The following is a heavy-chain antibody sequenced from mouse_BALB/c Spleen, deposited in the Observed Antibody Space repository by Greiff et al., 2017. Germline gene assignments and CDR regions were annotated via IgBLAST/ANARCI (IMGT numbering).Heavy chain of an antibody. CDR3: AYDYDSYYFDY. Sequence: QVQLQQSGAELAKPGASVKMSCKASGYTFTSYWMHWVKQRPGQVLEWIGYINPSTGYTEYNQKFKDKATLTADKSSSTAYMQLSSLTSEDSAVYYCAYDYDSYYFDYWGQGTTLTVSS. D-gene: IGHD2-4*01. J-gene: IGHJ2*01. V-gene: IGHV1-7*01. CDR1: GYTFTSYW. CDR2: INPSTGYT.